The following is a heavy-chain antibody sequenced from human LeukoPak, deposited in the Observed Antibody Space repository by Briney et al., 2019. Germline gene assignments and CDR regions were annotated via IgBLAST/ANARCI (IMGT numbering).Heavy chain of an antibody. D-gene: IGHD4/OR15-4a*01. CDR3: ARTNYGAFDY. V-gene: IGHV3-7*01. CDR1: GFIFSNYW. CDR2: IKQDGSEK. J-gene: IGHJ4*02. Sequence: GGSPRLSCAASGFIFSNYWMSWVRQAPGKGLEWVANIKQDGSEKYYVDSVKGRFTISRDNAKNSLYLQMSSLRAEDTAVYYCARTNYGAFDYWGQGTLVTVSS.